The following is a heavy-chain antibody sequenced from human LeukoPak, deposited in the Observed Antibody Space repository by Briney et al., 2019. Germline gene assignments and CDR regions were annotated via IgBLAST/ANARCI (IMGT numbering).Heavy chain of an antibody. CDR2: VYYSGST. Sequence: PSETLSLTCTVSGGSISSGSYYWSWIRQPPGKGLEWIGFVYYSGSTNYNPSLKSRVTISVDTSKNQFSLKLSSATAADTAVYYCARHIRMWQQLAGTGMDVWGQGTTVTVSS. CDR1: GGSISSGSYY. CDR3: ARHIRMWQQLAGTGMDV. J-gene: IGHJ6*02. D-gene: IGHD6-13*01. V-gene: IGHV4-61*01.